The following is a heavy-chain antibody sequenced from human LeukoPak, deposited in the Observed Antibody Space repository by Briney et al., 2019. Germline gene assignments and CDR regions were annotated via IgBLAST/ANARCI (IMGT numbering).Heavy chain of an antibody. CDR3: AKEYCSGNSCYGGYYFDY. J-gene: IGHJ4*02. CDR1: GFTFSSYA. Sequence: GGSLRLSCADSGFTFSSYAMHWVRQAPGKGLEWVAVISYDGSNKYYADSVKGRFTISRDNSKSTLYLQMNSLRAEDTAVYYCAKEYCSGNSCYGGYYFDYWGQGTLVTVSS. D-gene: IGHD2-15*01. CDR2: ISYDGSNK. V-gene: IGHV3-30*04.